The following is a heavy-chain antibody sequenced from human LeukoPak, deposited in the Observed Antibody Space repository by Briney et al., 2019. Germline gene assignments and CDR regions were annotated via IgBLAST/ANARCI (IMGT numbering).Heavy chain of an antibody. CDR1: GFIFSDYY. CDR2: ISSSGSIR. J-gene: IGHJ4*02. CDR3: ARVSVAVAGGDYFDY. V-gene: IGHV3-11*01. Sequence: GGSLRLSCEASGFIFSDYYMSWIRQAPGKGLEWISYISSSGSIRYHADSVKGRFTISRDNVKNSLYLQMNSLRVEDTAVYYCARVSVAVAGGDYFDYWGQGTLVTVSS. D-gene: IGHD6-19*01.